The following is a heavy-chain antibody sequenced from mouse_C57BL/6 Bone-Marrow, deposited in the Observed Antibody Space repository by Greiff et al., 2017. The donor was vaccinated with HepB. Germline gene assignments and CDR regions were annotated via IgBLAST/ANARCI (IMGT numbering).Heavy chain of an antibody. CDR3: ARWNWAWYTY. CDR2: IYPGCGST. V-gene: IGHV1-55*01. Sequence: QVPLQQPGAELVKPGASVKMSCKASGFTFTSYWITWVKQRTGQGLEWIGDIYPGCGSTKYNEKFKRKATLTVDTSSSAAYMQLSSLTSEDSEVYYCARWNWAWYTYWDQGTLVSVS. D-gene: IGHD4-1*01. J-gene: IGHJ3*01. CDR1: GFTFTSYW.